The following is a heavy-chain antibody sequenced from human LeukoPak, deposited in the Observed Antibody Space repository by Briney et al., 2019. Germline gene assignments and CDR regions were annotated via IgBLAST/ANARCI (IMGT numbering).Heavy chain of an antibody. CDR1: GYTFTGYY. CDR3: AREGLGELAGPNYFDY. Sequence: ASVKVSCKASGYTFTGYYMHWVRQAPGQGLEWMGRINPNSGGTNYAQEFQGRVTMTRDTSISTAYMELSSLRSEDTAVYYCAREGLGELAGPNYFDYWGQGTLVTVSS. V-gene: IGHV1-2*06. CDR2: INPNSGGT. J-gene: IGHJ4*02. D-gene: IGHD3-16*01.